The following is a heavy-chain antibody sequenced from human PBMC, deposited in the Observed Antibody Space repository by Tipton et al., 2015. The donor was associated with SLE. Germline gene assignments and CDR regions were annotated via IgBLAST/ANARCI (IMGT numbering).Heavy chain of an antibody. CDR3: ARLGHFHWNDIHFRVLRGRIDS. CDR1: GGSISSTNYF. J-gene: IGHJ4*02. D-gene: IGHD1-1*01. CDR2: IYTSGNT. V-gene: IGHV4-61*02. Sequence: TLSLTCTVSGGSISSTNYFWTWIRQPAGKGLEWIGRIYTSGNTNYNPSLQSRVTISIDTSKNQFSLKLSSVTAADTAVYYCARLGHFHWNDIHFRVLRGRIDSWGQGTLVTVSP.